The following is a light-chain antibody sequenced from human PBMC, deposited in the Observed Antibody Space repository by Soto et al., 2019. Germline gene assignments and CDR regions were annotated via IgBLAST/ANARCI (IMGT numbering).Light chain of an antibody. CDR3: CSYAGSSTFV. CDR1: SSDLGSYNL. J-gene: IGLJ1*01. Sequence: SALTQPASVSGSPGQSITLSCTGTSSDLGSYNLVSWYQQHPGKAPKLMIYEGSKRPSGVSYRFSGSKSGNTASLTISGLQTEDEADYYCCSYAGSSTFVSGTGTKVTV. V-gene: IGLV2-23*01. CDR2: EGS.